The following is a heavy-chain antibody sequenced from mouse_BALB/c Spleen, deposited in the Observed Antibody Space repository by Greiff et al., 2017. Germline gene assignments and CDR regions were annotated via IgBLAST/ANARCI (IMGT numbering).Heavy chain of an antibody. V-gene: IGHV7-3*02. D-gene: IGHD2-3*01. CDR1: GFTFTDYY. Sequence: VQLQQSGGGLVQPGGSLRLSCATSGFTFTDYYMSWVRQPPGKALEWLGFIRNKANGYTTEYSASVKGRFTISRDNSQSILYLQMNTLRAEDSATYYCARDNDGYFFYAMDYWGQGTSVTVSS. J-gene: IGHJ4*01. CDR3: ARDNDGYFFYAMDY. CDR2: IRNKANGYTT.